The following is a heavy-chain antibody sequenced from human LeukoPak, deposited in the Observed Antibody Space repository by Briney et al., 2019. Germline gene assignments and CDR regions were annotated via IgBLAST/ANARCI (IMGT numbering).Heavy chain of an antibody. CDR3: ANNDFDP. J-gene: IGHJ5*02. V-gene: IGHV3-7*01. CDR2: INQDGGGK. D-gene: IGHD2-8*01. Sequence: GGSLRLSCAASGFTFSNYWMMWVRQAPGKGLEWVANINQDGGGKNYVDSVKGRFTISRDNAKKSLYLQMNSLRAEDTAVYYCANNDFDPWGQGTLVTVSS. CDR1: GFTFSNYW.